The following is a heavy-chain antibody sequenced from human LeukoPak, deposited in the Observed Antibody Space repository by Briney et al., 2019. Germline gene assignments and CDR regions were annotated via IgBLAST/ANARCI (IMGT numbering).Heavy chain of an antibody. V-gene: IGHV4-38-2*02. CDR1: GYSISSGYY. J-gene: IGHJ4*02. CDR3: ARDLDYYDSSVFGY. CDR2: IYHSGST. D-gene: IGHD3-22*01. Sequence: SETLSLTCAVSGYSISSGYYWGWIRQPPGKGLEWIGSIYHSGSTFYNPSLKSRVTISADTSKNQFSLTLSSVTAADTAVYYCARDLDYYDSSVFGYWGQGTLVTVSS.